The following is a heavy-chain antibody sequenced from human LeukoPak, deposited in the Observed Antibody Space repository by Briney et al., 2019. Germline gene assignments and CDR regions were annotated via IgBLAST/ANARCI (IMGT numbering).Heavy chain of an antibody. Sequence: ASVKVSCKASGGTFSDYALNWVRQAPGQGLEWMGVFIPILGTANSTQKFQDRVTITADISTNTVYMELSSLRSEDTAVYYCARDQAHGSGSYTNDYWGQGTLVTVSS. CDR3: ARDQAHGSGSYTNDY. J-gene: IGHJ4*02. D-gene: IGHD3-10*01. V-gene: IGHV1-69*10. CDR1: GGTFSDYA. CDR2: FIPILGTA.